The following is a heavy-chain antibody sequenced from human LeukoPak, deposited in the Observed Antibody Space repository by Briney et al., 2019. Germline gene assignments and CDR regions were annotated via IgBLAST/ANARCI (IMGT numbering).Heavy chain of an antibody. CDR2: ISAFSGNT. V-gene: IGHV1-18*01. J-gene: IGHJ6*03. CDR3: ARSGYSGSYGDYYYYYYYMDV. CDR1: GYTFTSYG. D-gene: IGHD1-26*01. Sequence: VASVKVSCTASGYTFTSYGISWVRQAPGQGLEWMGWISAFSGNTNYAQNLQGRVTLTIDTSTSTAYMELSSLRSEDTAVYYCARSGYSGSYGDYYYYYYYMDVWGKGTTVTVSS.